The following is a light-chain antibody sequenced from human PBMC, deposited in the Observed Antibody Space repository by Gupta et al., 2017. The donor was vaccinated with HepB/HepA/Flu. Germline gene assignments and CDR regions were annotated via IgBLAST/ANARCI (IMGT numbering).Light chain of an antibody. CDR3: QQHGYSPYS. V-gene: IGKV3-20*01. Sequence: EIVLTQSPGTLSLSPGEGATLSCRASQSVSTSYLAWYQQKPGQAPRLLICGTYTRATGIPDRFSGSGSGTDFSLTISRLEPDDFAVYHCQQHGYSPYSFGQGTKLEMK. CDR2: GTY. CDR1: QSVSTSY. J-gene: IGKJ2*03.